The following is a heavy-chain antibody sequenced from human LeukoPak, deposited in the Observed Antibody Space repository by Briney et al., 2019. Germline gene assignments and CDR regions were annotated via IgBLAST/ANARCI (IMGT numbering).Heavy chain of an antibody. V-gene: IGHV3-7*01. D-gene: IGHD2-15*01. Sequence: PGGSLRLSCAASGFTFKTYWMSWVRQAPGKGLEWVANINQDGGEKYYVDSVKGRFTISRDNDKNSLYLQMNSLRAEDTAVYYCARERYCSSGNCYSDYWGQGTLVTVSS. J-gene: IGHJ4*02. CDR3: ARERYCSSGNCYSDY. CDR1: GFTFKTYW. CDR2: INQDGGEK.